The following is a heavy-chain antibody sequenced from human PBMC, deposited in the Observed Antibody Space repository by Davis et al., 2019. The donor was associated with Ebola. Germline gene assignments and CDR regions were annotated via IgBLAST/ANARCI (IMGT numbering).Heavy chain of an antibody. CDR3: ARDPAIGKPISTFDV. V-gene: IGHV3-33*01. J-gene: IGHJ3*01. CDR1: GFRFNTYG. CDR2: IWYDGSLQ. D-gene: IGHD2-21*01. Sequence: GESLKISCAASGFRFNTYGMHWVRQAPGKGLEWLAVIWYDGSLQFFADSMKGRFTISRDNSRNTLFLQMNSLRVEDTAVYYCARDPAIGKPISTFDVWGQGTTVTVAS.